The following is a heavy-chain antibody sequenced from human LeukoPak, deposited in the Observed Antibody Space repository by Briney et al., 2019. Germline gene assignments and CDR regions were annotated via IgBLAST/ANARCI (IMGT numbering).Heavy chain of an antibody. CDR1: GFTSSSYG. CDR2: IRYDGSNK. D-gene: IGHD3-10*01. CDR3: ASLELLWFGELVP. Sequence: GGSLRLSCAASGFTSSSYGMHWVRQAPGKGLEWVAFIRYDGSNKYYADSVKGRFTISRDNSENTLYLQMNSLRAEDTAVYYCASLELLWFGELVPWGQGTLVTVSS. V-gene: IGHV3-30*02. J-gene: IGHJ4*02.